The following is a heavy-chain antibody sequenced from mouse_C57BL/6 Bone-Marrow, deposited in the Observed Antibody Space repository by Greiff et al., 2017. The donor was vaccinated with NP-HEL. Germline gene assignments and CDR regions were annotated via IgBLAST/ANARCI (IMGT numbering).Heavy chain of an antibody. CDR1: GYTFTSYW. D-gene: IGHD2-2*01. CDR3: ARQWFPYYAMDY. CDR2: IYPSDSET. J-gene: IGHJ4*01. V-gene: IGHV1-61*01. Sequence: QVQLKQPGAELVRPGSSVKLSCKASGYTFTSYWMDWVKQRPGQGLEWIGNIYPSDSETHYNQKFKDKATLTVDKSSSTAYMQLSSLTSEDSAVYYCARQWFPYYAMDYWGQGTSVTVSS.